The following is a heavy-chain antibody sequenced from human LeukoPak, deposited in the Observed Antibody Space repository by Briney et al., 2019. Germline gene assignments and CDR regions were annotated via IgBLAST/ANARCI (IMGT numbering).Heavy chain of an antibody. V-gene: IGHV3-30-3*01. Sequence: GGSLRLSCAASGFTFSSYAMHWVRQAPGKGLEWVAVISYDGSNKYYADSVKGRFTISRDNSKNTLYLQMNSLRAEDTAVYYCARERHRIAAAGFPDYWGQGTLVTVSS. CDR2: ISYDGSNK. CDR1: GFTFSSYA. J-gene: IGHJ4*02. D-gene: IGHD6-13*01. CDR3: ARERHRIAAAGFPDY.